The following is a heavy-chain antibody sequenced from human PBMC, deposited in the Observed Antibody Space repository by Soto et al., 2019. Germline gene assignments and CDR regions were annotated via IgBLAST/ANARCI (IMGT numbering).Heavy chain of an antibody. CDR2: IYSGDST. V-gene: IGHV3-53*01. CDR3: ARSTSSGYYYY. CDR1: GFTFSSYG. Sequence: GGSLSLSCAASGFTFSSYGMSWVRQAPGKGLEWVSGIYSGDSTSYADSVKGRFTISKDNSKNTLYLQMNSLRAEDTAVYYCARSTSSGYYYYWGQGTLVTVSS. J-gene: IGHJ4*02. D-gene: IGHD3-22*01.